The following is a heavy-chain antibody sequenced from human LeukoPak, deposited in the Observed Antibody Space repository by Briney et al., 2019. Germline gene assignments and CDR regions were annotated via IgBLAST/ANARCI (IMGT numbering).Heavy chain of an antibody. CDR2: MNPNSGNT. CDR1: GYTFTSYD. D-gene: IGHD5-12*01. CDR3: ARGYSGYHYYYYMDV. V-gene: IGHV1-8*01. Sequence: ASVKVSCKASGYTFTSYDINWVRQATGQGLEWMGWMNPNSGNTGYAQKFQGRVTMTRNTSISTAYMELSSLRSEDTAVYYCARGYSGYHYYYYMDVWGKGTTVTISS. J-gene: IGHJ6*03.